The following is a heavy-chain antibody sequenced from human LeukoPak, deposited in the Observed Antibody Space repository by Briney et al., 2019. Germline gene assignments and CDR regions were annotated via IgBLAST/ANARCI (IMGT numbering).Heavy chain of an antibody. CDR2: ISSSDSTI. V-gene: IGHV3-11*01. CDR3: AREMVYAIGYYYYYMDV. CDR1: GFTFSDFY. D-gene: IGHD2-8*01. J-gene: IGHJ6*03. Sequence: GGSLRLSCAASGFTFSDFYMNWIRQAPGKGLEWVSYISSSDSTIYYADSVKGRFTISRDNAKNSLYLQMNSLRAEDTALYYCAREMVYAIGYYYYYMDVWGKGTTVTVSS.